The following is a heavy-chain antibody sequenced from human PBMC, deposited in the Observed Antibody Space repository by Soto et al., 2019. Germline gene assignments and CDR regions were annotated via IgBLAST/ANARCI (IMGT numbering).Heavy chain of an antibody. V-gene: IGHV4-59*08. D-gene: IGHD6-13*01. Sequence: SETLSLTCTVSGGSISSYYWSWIRQPPGKGLECIGYIYYSGSTNYNPSLKSRVTISVDTSKNQFSLKLSSVTAADTAVYYCARQAIGYSSSKKPSGRWFDPWGQGTLVTVSS. CDR3: ARQAIGYSSSKKPSGRWFDP. CDR1: GGSISSYY. J-gene: IGHJ5*02. CDR2: IYYSGST.